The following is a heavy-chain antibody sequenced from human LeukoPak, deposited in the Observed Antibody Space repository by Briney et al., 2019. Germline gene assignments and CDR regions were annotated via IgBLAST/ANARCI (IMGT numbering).Heavy chain of an antibody. D-gene: IGHD2-2*01. CDR1: GGSFSGYY. CDR3: ATNPGGYCSSTNCYGEAP. Sequence: SETLSLTCAVYGGSFSGYYWSWIRQPPGKGLEWIGEINHSGSTNYNPSLKSRVTISVDTPRNQFSLKLSSVTAADTAVYYRATNPGGYCSSTNCYGEAPWGQGTLVTVSS. V-gene: IGHV4-34*01. CDR2: INHSGST. J-gene: IGHJ5*02.